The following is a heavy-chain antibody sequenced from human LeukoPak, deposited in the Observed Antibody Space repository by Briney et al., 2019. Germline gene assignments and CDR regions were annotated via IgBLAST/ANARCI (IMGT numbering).Heavy chain of an antibody. CDR2: LSSSSSVI. J-gene: IGHJ3*02. CDR3: ARGGLIQRHAFDI. D-gene: IGHD1-1*01. V-gene: IGHV3-48*01. CDR1: GFTFSTYA. Sequence: PGGSLRLSCAASGFTFSTYAMDWVSQAPGKGLEWVSYLSSSSSVIYHADSVKGRFTISRDNAKNSLYLQMNSLRGEDTALYYCARGGLIQRHAFDIWGQGTMVTVSS.